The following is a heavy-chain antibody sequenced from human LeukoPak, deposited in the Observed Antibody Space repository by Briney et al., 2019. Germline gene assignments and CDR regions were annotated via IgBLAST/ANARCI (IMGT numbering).Heavy chain of an antibody. J-gene: IGHJ6*03. CDR2: IYYSGST. CDR1: GGSISSYY. CDR3: ARHVENSGYDYGLYYYYYYYMDV. D-gene: IGHD5-12*01. Sequence: SETLSLTCTVSGGSISSYYWSWIRQPPGKGLEWIGYIYYSGSTNYSPSLKSRVTISVDTSKNQFSLKLSSVTAADTAVYYCARHVENSGYDYGLYYYYYYYMDVWGKGTTVTVSS. V-gene: IGHV4-59*08.